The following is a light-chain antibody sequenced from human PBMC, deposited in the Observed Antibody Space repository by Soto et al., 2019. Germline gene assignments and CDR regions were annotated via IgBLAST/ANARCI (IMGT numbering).Light chain of an antibody. J-gene: IGLJ1*01. CDR3: CSYAGSYTFDV. CDR1: SSDVDGYNY. CDR2: DVS. V-gene: IGLV2-11*01. Sequence: QSVLTQPRSVSASPGQAFTISCTGTSSDVDGYNYVSLYQQHPCKAHNYMTYDVSKRISGVTDNFSGSKSGNTDSLTIYGLQAEDEADYECCSYAGSYTFDVFGNGTKVTVL.